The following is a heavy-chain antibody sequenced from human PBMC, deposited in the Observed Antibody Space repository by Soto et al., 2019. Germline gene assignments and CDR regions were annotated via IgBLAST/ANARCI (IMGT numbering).Heavy chain of an antibody. CDR3: ARYNMYYYDSSGYLIPYYYYGMDV. Sequence: SETLSLTCTVSGGSISSYYWSWIRQPPGKGLEKIGYIYYSASTNYSPSLKSRVTISVDTSKNQFSLNLSSVTAADTALYYCARYNMYYYDSSGYLIPYYYYGMDVWGQGTTVTVSS. CDR1: GGSISSYY. CDR2: IYYSAST. D-gene: IGHD3-22*01. V-gene: IGHV4-59*08. J-gene: IGHJ6*02.